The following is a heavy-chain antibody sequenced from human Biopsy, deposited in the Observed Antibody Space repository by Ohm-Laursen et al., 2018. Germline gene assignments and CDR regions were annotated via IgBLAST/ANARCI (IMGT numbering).Heavy chain of an antibody. J-gene: IGHJ3*02. D-gene: IGHD6-19*01. CDR3: AKHGSGWTGDDAFHI. V-gene: IGHV4-59*08. Sequence: GTLSLTCPVSGGSISGSSWSWIRQAPGKGLEWIGYISYSRDTNYNPSLKSRITISVDTSKNQLSLKLTSVTAADTAVYYCAKHGSGWTGDDAFHIWGQGTMVTVSS. CDR1: GGSISGSS. CDR2: ISYSRDT.